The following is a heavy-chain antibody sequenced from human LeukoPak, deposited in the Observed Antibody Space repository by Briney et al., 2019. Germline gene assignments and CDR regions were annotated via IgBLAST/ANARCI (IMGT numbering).Heavy chain of an antibody. Sequence: PGRSLRLSCAASGFTFSSYAMHWVRQAPGKGLEWVAVISYDGSNKYYADSVKGRFTISRDNSKNTLYLRMNSLRAEDTAVYYCARSDYDSSGYYWFDPWGQGTLVTVSS. D-gene: IGHD3-22*01. CDR3: ARSDYDSSGYYWFDP. V-gene: IGHV3-30*01. J-gene: IGHJ5*02. CDR2: ISYDGSNK. CDR1: GFTFSSYA.